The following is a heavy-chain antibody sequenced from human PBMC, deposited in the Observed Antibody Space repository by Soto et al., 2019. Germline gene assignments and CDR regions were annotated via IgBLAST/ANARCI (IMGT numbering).Heavy chain of an antibody. D-gene: IGHD2-21*02. CDR3: ARQLAYCGGDCYTEPIDY. Sequence: QAQLVQSGAEVKKPGASVKVSCEASGYTFTGYYLHWVRQAPGQGLEWMGWVNPRSRGTKYAQKFQGRVTMPSDTSISTAYMALTSLTSDDTAVYYCARQLAYCGGDCYTEPIDYWGQGTLVTVSS. V-gene: IGHV1-2*02. CDR2: VNPRSRGT. J-gene: IGHJ4*02. CDR1: GYTFTGYY.